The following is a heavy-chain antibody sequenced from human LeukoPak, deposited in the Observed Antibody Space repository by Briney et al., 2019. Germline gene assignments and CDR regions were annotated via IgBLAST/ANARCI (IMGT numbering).Heavy chain of an antibody. J-gene: IGHJ5*02. Sequence: SQTLSLTCAVSGGSISSGGYYWSWIRQPPGKGLEWIGYIYYSGSTNYNPSLKSRVTISVDTSKNQFSLKLSSVTAADTAVYYCARAYYDRSDWFDPWGQGTLVTVSS. CDR3: ARAYYDRSDWFDP. D-gene: IGHD3-22*01. CDR2: IYYSGST. V-gene: IGHV4-61*08. CDR1: GGSISSGGYY.